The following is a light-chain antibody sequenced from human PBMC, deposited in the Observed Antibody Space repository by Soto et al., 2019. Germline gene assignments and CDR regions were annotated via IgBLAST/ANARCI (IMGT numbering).Light chain of an antibody. Sequence: QSVLTQPPSASGTPGQRGTISCSGSSSKIGSNTVNWYQQLPGTAPKLLIYSNNQRPSGVPDRFSGSKSGTSASLAISGLQSEDEADYYCAAWDDSLNGREVFGTGTKVTVL. J-gene: IGLJ1*01. CDR2: SNN. CDR3: AAWDDSLNGREV. V-gene: IGLV1-44*01. CDR1: SSKIGSNT.